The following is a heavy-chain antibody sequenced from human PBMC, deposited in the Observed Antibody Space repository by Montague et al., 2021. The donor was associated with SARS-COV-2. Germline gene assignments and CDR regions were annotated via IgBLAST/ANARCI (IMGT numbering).Heavy chain of an antibody. CDR1: GGSISSCFYY. CDR2: IYYSGNT. D-gene: IGHD2-2*01. J-gene: IGHJ3*01. V-gene: IGHV4-31*03. Sequence: TLSLTCTVSGGSISSCFYYWSWIRQHPGKGLDWIRYIYYSGNTYYNPSLRSRVTISVSTSKNQFSLKLSSVTDADTAVYYCARATAGAAAIFMGFSRPMDAFDLWGQGTMVTVSS. CDR3: ARATAGAAAIFMGFSRPMDAFDL.